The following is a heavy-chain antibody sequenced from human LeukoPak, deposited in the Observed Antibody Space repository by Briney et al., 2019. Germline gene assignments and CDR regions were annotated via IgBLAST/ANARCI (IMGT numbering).Heavy chain of an antibody. CDR3: AREPFSMARESTRNAFDI. Sequence: GGSLRLSCAGSGFTFNNYGMNWVRQAPGKGLEWVSFISSSSSYTYYADSVRGRFTISRGNARSSLNLHMNSLRAEDTAVYYCAREPFSMARESTRNAFDIWGQGTMVTVSS. V-gene: IGHV3-21*01. D-gene: IGHD3-10*01. CDR1: GFTFNNYG. CDR2: ISSSSSYT. J-gene: IGHJ3*02.